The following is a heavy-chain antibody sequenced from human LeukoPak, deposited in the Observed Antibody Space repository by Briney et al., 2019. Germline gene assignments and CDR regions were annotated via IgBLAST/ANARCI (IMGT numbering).Heavy chain of an antibody. D-gene: IGHD1-26*01. CDR3: AKDGGPSSSGSQFFNY. CDR2: ICANDGNT. J-gene: IGHJ4*02. CDR1: GLTFRNYA. Sequence: GGSLRLSCAASGLTFRNYAMSWVRQAPGKGLEWVSVICANDGNTYYADAVKGRFTISRDNSKDTLYLQMDSLRAEDTAVYYCAKDGGPSSSGSQFFNYWGQGALVTVSS. V-gene: IGHV3-23*01.